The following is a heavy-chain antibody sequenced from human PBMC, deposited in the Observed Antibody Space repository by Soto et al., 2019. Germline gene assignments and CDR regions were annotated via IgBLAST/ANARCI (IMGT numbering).Heavy chain of an antibody. CDR2: IYSGGST. V-gene: IGHV3-66*01. J-gene: IGHJ5*02. D-gene: IGHD1-20*01. CDR3: AIRYNNALSPPTCDL. Sequence: EVQLVESGGGLVQPGGSLRLSCAVSGFSVSGNYMNWVRQAPGKGLEWVSVIYSGGSTYYADAVNGRFTISRDNSKNTLYLQMDSLRAEDTAIYCCAIRYNNALSPPTCDLWGQGTRVTVSS. CDR1: GFSVSGNY.